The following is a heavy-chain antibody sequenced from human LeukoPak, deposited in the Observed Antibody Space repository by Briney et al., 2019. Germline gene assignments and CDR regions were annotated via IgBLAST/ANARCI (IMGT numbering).Heavy chain of an antibody. D-gene: IGHD3-22*01. CDR3: ARYYYDSSGYYPGFDY. Sequence: SETLSLTCAVYGGSFSGYYWSWIRQPPGKGLEWIGEINHSGSTNYNPSLKCRVTISVDTSKNQFSLKLSSVTAADTAVYYCARYYYDSSGYYPGFDYWGQGTLVTVSS. J-gene: IGHJ4*02. CDR2: INHSGST. V-gene: IGHV4-34*01. CDR1: GGSFSGYY.